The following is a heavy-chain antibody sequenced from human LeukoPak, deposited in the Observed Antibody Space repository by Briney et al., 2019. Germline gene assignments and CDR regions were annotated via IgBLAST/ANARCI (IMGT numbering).Heavy chain of an antibody. Sequence: GASVKVSCTASGYTFTINGISWVRQAPGQGLEWMGWISANSVNANYAQRLQGRVTMTTDTSTTTAYMELRSLRSDDTAVYYCARDRNHAFDFWGQGTMVTVSS. CDR3: ARDRNHAFDF. V-gene: IGHV1-18*01. CDR1: GYTFTING. J-gene: IGHJ3*01. CDR2: ISANSVNA.